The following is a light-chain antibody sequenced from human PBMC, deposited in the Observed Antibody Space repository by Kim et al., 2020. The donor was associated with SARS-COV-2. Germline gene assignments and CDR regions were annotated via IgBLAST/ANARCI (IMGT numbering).Light chain of an antibody. J-gene: IGLJ3*02. CDR1: NFGSKI. CDR2: YDR. Sequence: ELTQPPSVSVAPGGTARIACGGDNFGSKIVHWYQQRPGQAPVLVIFYDRERPSRIPERISGSKSGNTATLTISRVEAGDEADYYCQVWDNSTDHWVFGG. V-gene: IGLV3-21*04. CDR3: QVWDNSTDHWV.